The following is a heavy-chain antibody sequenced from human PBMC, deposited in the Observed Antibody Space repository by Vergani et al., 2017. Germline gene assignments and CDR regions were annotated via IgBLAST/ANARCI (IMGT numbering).Heavy chain of an antibody. V-gene: IGHV1-69-2*01. Sequence: EVQLVQSGAEVKKPGATMKISCKVSGYTFTDHYMHWVKQAPGKGLEWMGLVDPEDGETIYAEKFKGRVTIAADTSTDTAHLELSSLRSEDTAGYYCATPQTVTTGGMEVWVQGTTVIVSS. CDR2: VDPEDGET. D-gene: IGHD4-17*01. CDR1: GYTFTDHY. CDR3: ATPQTVTTGGMEV. J-gene: IGHJ6*02.